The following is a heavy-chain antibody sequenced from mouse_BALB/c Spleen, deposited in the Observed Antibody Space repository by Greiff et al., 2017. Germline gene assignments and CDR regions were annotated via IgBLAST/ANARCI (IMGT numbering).Heavy chain of an antibody. D-gene: IGHD2-1*01. V-gene: IGHV1-7*01. CDR3: ARWVYYDYAMDY. CDR2: INPSTGYT. J-gene: IGHJ4*01. CDR1: GYTFTSYW. Sequence: VQLQQSGAELAKPGASVKMSCKASGYTFTSYWMHWVKQRPGQGLEWIGYINPSTGYTEYNQKFKDKATLTADNSSSTAYMQLSSLTSEDSAVYYCARWVYYDYAMDYWGQGTSVTVSS.